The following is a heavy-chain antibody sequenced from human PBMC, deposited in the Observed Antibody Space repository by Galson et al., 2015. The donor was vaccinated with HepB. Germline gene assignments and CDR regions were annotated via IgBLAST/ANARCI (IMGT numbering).Heavy chain of an antibody. CDR3: AKHYHDSSERGDAFDI. Sequence: SLRLSCAASGFTFSNSAMSWVRQAPGKGLDWVSAVSGTDGGTYYADSVKGRFTISRDDAKNTLYLQMNSLRAEDTAVHYCAKHYHDSSERGDAFDIWGPGTMVTVSS. V-gene: IGHV3-23*01. J-gene: IGHJ3*02. D-gene: IGHD3-22*01. CDR1: GFTFSNSA. CDR2: VSGTDGGT.